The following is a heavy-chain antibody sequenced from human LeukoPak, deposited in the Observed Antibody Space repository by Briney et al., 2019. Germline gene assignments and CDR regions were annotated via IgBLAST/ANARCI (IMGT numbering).Heavy chain of an antibody. D-gene: IGHD4-11*01. Sequence: GGSLRLSCAASGFNLRDYWMHWVRQAPGKGLVWVSRLGTDGTYTNYADSVTGRFTISRDNAKNSLYLQMDSLRAEDTSFYYCVRDPSNSGNWFDLWGQGTLVTVSS. CDR3: VRDPSNSGNWFDL. J-gene: IGHJ5*02. CDR2: LGTDGTYT. CDR1: GFNLRDYW. V-gene: IGHV3-74*01.